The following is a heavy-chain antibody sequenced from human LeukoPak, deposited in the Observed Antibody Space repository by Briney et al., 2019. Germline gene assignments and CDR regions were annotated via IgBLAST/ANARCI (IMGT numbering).Heavy chain of an antibody. CDR2: IYHSGST. Sequence: GSLRLSCAASGFTFSSYEMNWVRQPPGKGLEWIGNIYHSGSTYYNPSLKRRVTISVDTSKNKISLKLGTVAAADTAMYYCARSGIVGIDKNWFDPWGQGTLVTASS. CDR3: ARSGIVGIDKNWFDP. V-gene: IGHV4-38-2*01. D-gene: IGHD2-15*01. CDR1: GFTFSSYE. J-gene: IGHJ5*02.